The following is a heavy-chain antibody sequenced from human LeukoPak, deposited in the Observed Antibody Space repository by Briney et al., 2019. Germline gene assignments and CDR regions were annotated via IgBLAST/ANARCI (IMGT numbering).Heavy chain of an antibody. J-gene: IGHJ4*02. V-gene: IGHV3-74*01. CDR3: AKDAYYVWGKPSNPFDY. D-gene: IGHD3-16*01. CDR1: GFTFSTYW. CDR2: VSTDGSST. Sequence: GGSLRLSCAASGFTFSTYWMHWVRQAPGKGLVWVSRVSTDGSSTGYADSVKGRFTISRDNAKNSLYLQMNSLRAEDTALYYCAKDAYYVWGKPSNPFDYWGQGTLVTVPS.